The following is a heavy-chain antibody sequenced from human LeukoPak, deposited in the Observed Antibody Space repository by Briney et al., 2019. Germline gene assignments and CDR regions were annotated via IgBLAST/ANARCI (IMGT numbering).Heavy chain of an antibody. V-gene: IGHV4-4*07. CDR3: ARENGYCGGDCYIDAFDI. Sequence: SETLSLTCTVSGGSISSYYWSWIRQPAGKGLEWIGRIYTSGSTNYNPSLKSRVTMSVDTSKNQFSLKLSSVTAADTAVYYCARENGYCGGDCYIDAFDIWGQGTMVTVSS. CDR2: IYTSGST. D-gene: IGHD2-21*02. J-gene: IGHJ3*02. CDR1: GGSISSYY.